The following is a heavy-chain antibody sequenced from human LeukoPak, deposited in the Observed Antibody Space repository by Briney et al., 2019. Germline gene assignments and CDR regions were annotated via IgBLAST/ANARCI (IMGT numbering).Heavy chain of an antibody. CDR2: TYYRSKWLN. CDR1: GDSVCSNNAV. D-gene: IGHD3-16*01. J-gene: IGHJ3*02. CDR3: ARSLWGGALDI. V-gene: IGHV6-1*01. Sequence: KHSQTLSLTCAISGDSVCSNNAVWNCIRQSPSRGLEWLGKTYYRSKWLNDSAVSVKSRITINPDTSKNQISLQLNSVTPEDTAVYYCARSLWGGALDIWGQGTTVAVSS.